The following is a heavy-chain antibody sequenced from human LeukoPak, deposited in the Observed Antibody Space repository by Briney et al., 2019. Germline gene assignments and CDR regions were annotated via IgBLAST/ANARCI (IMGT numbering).Heavy chain of an antibody. V-gene: IGHV1-18*01. CDR1: GYTFTSFG. J-gene: IGHJ4*02. CDR2: ISAYNGNT. Sequence: ASVKVSCKASGYTFTSFGITWVRQAPGQGLEWMGWISAYNGNTNYAQKLQGRVTMTTDTSTSTAYMELRSLRSDDTAEYYCARDLGGIGSGYFDYWGQGTLVTVSS. D-gene: IGHD3-10*01. CDR3: ARDLGGIGSGYFDY.